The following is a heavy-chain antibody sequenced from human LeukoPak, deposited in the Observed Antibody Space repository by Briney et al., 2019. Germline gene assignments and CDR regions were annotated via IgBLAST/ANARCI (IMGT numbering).Heavy chain of an antibody. CDR3: ARVVPADPRGLLDV. J-gene: IGHJ6*04. Sequence: SETLSLTCTVSGGAISCYYWSWIRQPPGKGLEWIGYIYYSGSTNYNPSLKSRVTISVDTSKNQFSLKLSSVTAADTAVYYCARVVPADPRGLLDVWGKGTTVTVSS. CDR2: IYYSGST. V-gene: IGHV4-59*01. D-gene: IGHD2-2*01. CDR1: GGAISCYY.